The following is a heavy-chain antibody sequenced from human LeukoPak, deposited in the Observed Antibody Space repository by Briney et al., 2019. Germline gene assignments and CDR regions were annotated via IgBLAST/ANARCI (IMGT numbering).Heavy chain of an antibody. CDR2: IIPIFGTA. D-gene: IGHD1-26*01. Sequence: ASVKVSCKASGGTFSSYAISWVRQAPGQGLEWMGGIIPIFGTANYAQKFQGRVTITTDESTSTAYMELSSLRSEDTAVYYCARSGLGPTAQTGIVHPWGQGTLVTVSS. CDR1: GGTFSSYA. J-gene: IGHJ5*02. CDR3: ARSGLGPTAQTGIVHP. V-gene: IGHV1-69*05.